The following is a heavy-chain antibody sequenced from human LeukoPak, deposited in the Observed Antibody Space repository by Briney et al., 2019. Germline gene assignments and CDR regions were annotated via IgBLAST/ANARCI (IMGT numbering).Heavy chain of an antibody. D-gene: IGHD3-22*01. J-gene: IGHJ4*02. CDR1: GGSISSYY. CDR3: AIGGYYQRYVDY. CDR2: IYYSGST. V-gene: IGHV4-59*08. Sequence: SETLSLTCTVSGGSISSYYWSWIRQPPGEGMEWIGYIYYSGSTNYNPSLKSRVTISVDTSKNQFSLKLSSVTAADTAVYYCAIGGYYQRYVDYWGQGTLVTVSS.